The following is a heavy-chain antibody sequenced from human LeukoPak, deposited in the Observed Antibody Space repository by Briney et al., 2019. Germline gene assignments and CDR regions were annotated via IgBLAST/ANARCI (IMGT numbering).Heavy chain of an antibody. V-gene: IGHV3-23*01. CDR3: AKDQTDFDSSGQTYFHY. J-gene: IGHJ4*02. CDR1: GCTFSSCA. Sequence: GGTLRLSCAASGCTFSSCAMNWVRQAPGKGLEWVAGISGSGGTTHYADPVRRRSIISSDTSKHTSYLQMPIPAAEDTAEYSCAKDQTDFDSSGQTYFHYWGQGSLVAVSS. D-gene: IGHD3-22*01. CDR2: ISGSGGTT.